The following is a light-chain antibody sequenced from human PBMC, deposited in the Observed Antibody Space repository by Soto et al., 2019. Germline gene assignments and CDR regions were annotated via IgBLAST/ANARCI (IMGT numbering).Light chain of an antibody. Sequence: DIHMTQSPSSLSASVGDRVTITCRASQSIDSYVNWYQQKSGQAPKLLTYAASSLRSGVPSRFSGTGSGTDFTLTITSLQPEDFASYHCQQSYSSPPTFGQGTKVDIK. CDR2: AAS. CDR1: QSIDSY. V-gene: IGKV1-39*01. J-gene: IGKJ2*01. CDR3: QQSYSSPPT.